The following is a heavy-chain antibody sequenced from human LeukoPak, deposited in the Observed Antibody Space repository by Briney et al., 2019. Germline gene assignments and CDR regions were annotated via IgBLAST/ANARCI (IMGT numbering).Heavy chain of an antibody. D-gene: IGHD1-7*01. J-gene: IGHJ4*02. Sequence: PGGSLRLSCTASKFTFSSYGMHWVRQAPGKGLEWVAVIWYDGSNKYYADSVKGRFTISRDNSKNTLYLQMNSLRAEDTAVYYCARDRNLELRAYFDYWGQGTLVTVSS. V-gene: IGHV3-33*08. CDR3: ARDRNLELRAYFDY. CDR2: IWYDGSNK. CDR1: KFTFSSYG.